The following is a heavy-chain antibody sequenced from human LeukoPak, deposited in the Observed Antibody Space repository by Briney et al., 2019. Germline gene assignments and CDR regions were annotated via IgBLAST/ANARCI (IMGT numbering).Heavy chain of an antibody. D-gene: IGHD2-2*01. CDR3: ARHRQIPSHYDY. CDR1: GGSISSYY. J-gene: IGHJ4*02. Sequence: PSETLSLTCTVSGGSISSYYWSWIRQPPGNGLEGIGYIYYSGSTNYNPSLKSRVTISVDTSKNQFSLKLSSVTAADTAVYYCARHRQIPSHYDYWGQGTLVTVSS. CDR2: IYYSGST. V-gene: IGHV4-59*08.